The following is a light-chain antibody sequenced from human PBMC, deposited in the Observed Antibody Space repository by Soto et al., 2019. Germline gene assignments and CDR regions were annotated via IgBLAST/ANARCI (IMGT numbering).Light chain of an antibody. V-gene: IGKV3-11*01. J-gene: IGKJ4*01. CDR1: QSVSSY. CDR3: QQRSNWPLT. Sequence: TQSPATLSLSPGERATLSCRASQSVSSYLAWYQQKPGQAPRLLIYDASNRATGIPARFSGSGSGTDFTLTISSLEPEDFAVYYCQQRSNWPLTFGGGTKVEIK. CDR2: DAS.